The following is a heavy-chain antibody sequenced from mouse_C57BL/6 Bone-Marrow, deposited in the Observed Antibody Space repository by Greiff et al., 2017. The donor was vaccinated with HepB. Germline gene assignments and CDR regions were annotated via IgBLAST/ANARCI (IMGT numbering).Heavy chain of an antibody. Sequence: EVMLVESGGGLVQPGGSLKLSCAASGFTFSDYYMYWVRQTPEKGLEWVAYISSGSSTIYYADTVKGRFTISRDNAKNTLFLQRTSLRSEDTAMYDCARSGSMDYWGQGTSVTVAS. V-gene: IGHV5-17*01. J-gene: IGHJ4*01. CDR2: ISSGSSTI. CDR1: GFTFSDYY. CDR3: ARSGSMDY.